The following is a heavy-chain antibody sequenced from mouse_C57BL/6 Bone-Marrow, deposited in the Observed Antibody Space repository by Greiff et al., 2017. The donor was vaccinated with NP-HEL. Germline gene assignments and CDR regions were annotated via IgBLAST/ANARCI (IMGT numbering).Heavy chain of an antibody. CDR2: IYPGDGDP. J-gene: IGHJ3*01. Sequence: VQLQQSGAELVKPGASVKISCKASGYEFSNYWMNWVKQRPGKGLEWIGQIYPGDGDPNYNGKFKDKATLTADQSSSTAYMQLSRLTADDSAVYFFARGAYWGQGTLVTVSA. CDR3: ARGAY. CDR1: GYEFSNYW. V-gene: IGHV1-80*01.